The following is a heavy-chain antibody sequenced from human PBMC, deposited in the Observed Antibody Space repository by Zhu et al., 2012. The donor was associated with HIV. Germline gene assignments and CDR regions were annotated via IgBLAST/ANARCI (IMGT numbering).Heavy chain of an antibody. J-gene: IGHJ3*02. CDR1: GGSISSYY. Sequence: QVQLQESGPGLVKPSETLSLSCTVSGGSISSYYWSWIRQPPGKGLEWIGYIYYSGTTNYNPSLKSRVTISIDTPKNQFSLKLSSVTAADTAVYSCARGYDSGSIIYGGVVLYIWGRRD. CDR2: IYYSGTT. V-gene: IGHV4-59*01. CDR3: ARGYDSGSIIYGGVVLYI. D-gene: IGHD3-10*01.